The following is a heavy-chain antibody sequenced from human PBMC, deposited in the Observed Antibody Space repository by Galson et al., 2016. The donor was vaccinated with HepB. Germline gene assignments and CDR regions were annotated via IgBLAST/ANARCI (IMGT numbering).Heavy chain of an antibody. Sequence: SLRLSCAASGFTFRNSAMSWVRQAPGKGLEWVSGISGSGYITYYADSVKGRLTISRDNSKSTLFLRMNSLRAEDTAVYYCAKDSGAPYGMDVWGQGTTVTVSS. CDR2: ISGSGYIT. J-gene: IGHJ6*02. CDR1: GFTFRNSA. CDR3: AKDSGAPYGMDV. V-gene: IGHV3-23*01. D-gene: IGHD1-1*01.